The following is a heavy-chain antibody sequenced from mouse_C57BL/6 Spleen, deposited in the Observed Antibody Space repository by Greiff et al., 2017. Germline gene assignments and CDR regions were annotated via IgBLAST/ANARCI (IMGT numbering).Heavy chain of an antibody. Sequence: VQLQQPGAELVRPGSSVKLSCKASGYTFTSYWMHWVKQRPIQGLEWIGNIDPSDSETHYNQKFKDKATLTVDKSSSTAYMQLSSLTSEDSAVYYCAGYGNYSYAMDYWGQGTSVTVSS. V-gene: IGHV1-52*01. CDR2: IDPSDSET. D-gene: IGHD2-1*01. J-gene: IGHJ4*01. CDR1: GYTFTSYW. CDR3: AGYGNYSYAMDY.